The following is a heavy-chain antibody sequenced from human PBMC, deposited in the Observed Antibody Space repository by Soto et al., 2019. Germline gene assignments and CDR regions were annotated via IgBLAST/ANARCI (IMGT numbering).Heavy chain of an antibody. D-gene: IGHD3-22*01. CDR1: GFTFSSYS. CDR3: ARGLYYYHSIGYWGY. Sequence: EVQLVESGGGLVQPGGSLRLSCAASGFTFSSYSMNWVRQAPGKGLEWVSYISSSSNTIYYAGSVKGRFTISRDNAKNSLYLQMNSLRDEDTPVYYSARGLYYYHSIGYWGYWGQGTLVTVSS. J-gene: IGHJ4*02. V-gene: IGHV3-48*02. CDR2: ISSSSNTI.